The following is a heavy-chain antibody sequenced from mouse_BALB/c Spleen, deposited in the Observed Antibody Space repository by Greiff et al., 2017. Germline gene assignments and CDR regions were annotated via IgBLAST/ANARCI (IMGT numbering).Heavy chain of an antibody. V-gene: IGHV2-4-1*01. CDR1: GFSLTSYG. CDR3: AREGRYDWFAY. D-gene: IGHD2-14*01. CDR2: IWSGGST. Sequence: QVHVKQSGPGLVAPSQSLSITCTVSGFSLTSYGVHWVRQSPGKGLEWLGVIWSGGSTDYNAAFISRLSISKDNSKSQVFLKMNSLQTDDTAMYYCAREGRYDWFAYWGQGTLVTVSA. J-gene: IGHJ3*01.